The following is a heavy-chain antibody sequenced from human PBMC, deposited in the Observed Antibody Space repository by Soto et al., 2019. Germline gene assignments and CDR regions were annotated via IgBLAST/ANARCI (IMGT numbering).Heavy chain of an antibody. CDR3: ARDRGRRVLYYYYMDV. V-gene: IGHV3-33*01. CDR2: IWYDGSNK. Sequence: GGSLGLSCSASGFSFSSYGMHWVRQAPGKGLEWVAVIWYDGSNKYYADSVKGRFTISRDNSKNTLYLQMNSLRAEDTAVYYCARDRGRRVLYYYYMDVWGKGTTVTVSS. CDR1: GFSFSSYG. J-gene: IGHJ6*03.